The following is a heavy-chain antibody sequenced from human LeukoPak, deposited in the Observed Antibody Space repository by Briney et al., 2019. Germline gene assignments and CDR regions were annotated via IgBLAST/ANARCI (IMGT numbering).Heavy chain of an antibody. CDR2: IYYSGST. D-gene: IGHD3-22*01. V-gene: IGHV4-59*01. CDR3: ARGLYDSSGYQYYFDY. Sequence: PSETLSLTCTVSGGSISSYYWSWIRQPPGKGLEWIGYIYYSGSTNYNPSLKSRVTISVDTSKNQFSLKLSSVTAADTAVYYCARGLYDSSGYQYYFDYWGQGTLVTVSS. J-gene: IGHJ4*02. CDR1: GGSISSYY.